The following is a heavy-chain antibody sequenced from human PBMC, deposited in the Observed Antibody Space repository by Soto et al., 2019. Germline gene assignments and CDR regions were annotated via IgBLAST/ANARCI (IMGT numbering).Heavy chain of an antibody. CDR3: ARGYLPINMIRGAANYGMDV. CDR2: IIPIFGTA. V-gene: IGHV1-69*01. CDR1: GGPFISYA. J-gene: IGHJ6*02. D-gene: IGHD3-22*01. Sequence: SVKVSCKASGGPFISYAIIWVRQAPGQGLEWMGGIIPIFGTANYAQKFQGRATITADESTSTAYMELSSLRSEDTAVYYCARGYLPINMIRGAANYGMDVWGQGTTVTVSS.